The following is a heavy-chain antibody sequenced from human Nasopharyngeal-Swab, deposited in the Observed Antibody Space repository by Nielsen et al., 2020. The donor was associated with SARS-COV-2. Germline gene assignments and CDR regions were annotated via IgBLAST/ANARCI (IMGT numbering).Heavy chain of an antibody. J-gene: IGHJ6*02. V-gene: IGHV1-2*06. CDR2: ISANTGGT. D-gene: IGHD3-16*01. CDR1: GYTFTDYW. Sequence: ASVKVSCKASGYTFTDYWMHWVRQAPGQGLEWVGRISANTGGTDYAQIFQGRVTMTRDTSITTVYMELGRLRSDDTAVYYCARGGDAWGVEGLYALDVWGQGTTVTVSS. CDR3: ARGGDAWGVEGLYALDV.